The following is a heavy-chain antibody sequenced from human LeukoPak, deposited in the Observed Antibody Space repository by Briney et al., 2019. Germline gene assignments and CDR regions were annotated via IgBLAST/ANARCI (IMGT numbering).Heavy chain of an antibody. Sequence: PGGSLRLSCAASGFTVSSNYMSWVRQAPGKGLEWVSVIYSGGSTYYADSVKGRFTISRDNSKNTLYLQMNSLRAEDTAVYYCARETNYYDSSGYSGCWFDPWGQGTLVTVSS. CDR2: IYSGGST. D-gene: IGHD3-22*01. CDR1: GFTVSSNY. J-gene: IGHJ5*02. V-gene: IGHV3-66*01. CDR3: ARETNYYDSSGYSGCWFDP.